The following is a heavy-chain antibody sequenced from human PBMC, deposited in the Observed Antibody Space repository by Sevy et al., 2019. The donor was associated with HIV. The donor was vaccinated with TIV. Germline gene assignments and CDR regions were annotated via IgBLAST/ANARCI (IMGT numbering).Heavy chain of an antibody. J-gene: IGHJ3*02. CDR1: GFTFSNYA. V-gene: IGHV3-23*01. Sequence: GGSLILSCVASGFTFSNYAMNWVRQAPGKGLEWVSTIFRGGDGTYYADSVKGRFTISRDNSKDMVYLQLSSLRADDTAVYYCAGALYDSSGSFDALDIWGQGTMVTVSS. CDR3: AGALYDSSGSFDALDI. CDR2: IFRGGDGT. D-gene: IGHD3-22*01.